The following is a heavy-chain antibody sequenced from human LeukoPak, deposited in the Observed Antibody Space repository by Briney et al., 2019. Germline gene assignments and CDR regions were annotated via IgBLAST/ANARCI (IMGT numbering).Heavy chain of an antibody. CDR1: GYTFDNFY. V-gene: IGHV1-2*02. D-gene: IGHD1-14*01. CDR2: INGNDGST. J-gene: IGHJ4*02. CDR3: ARDEGSTYNQLDY. Sequence: ASVKVSCKASGYTFDNFYIHWVRQAPGQGPEWMGWINGNDGSTKYAQRFQGRVIMTRVTAISTVYMDLSGLGPDDTAIYYCARDEGSTYNQLDYWGQGTQVTVSS.